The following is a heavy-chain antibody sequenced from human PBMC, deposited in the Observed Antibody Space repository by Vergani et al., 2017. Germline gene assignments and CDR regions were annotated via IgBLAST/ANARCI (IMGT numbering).Heavy chain of an antibody. J-gene: IGHJ1*01. V-gene: IGHV3-30-3*02. CDR3: AKQGGPDSSGYYYPEYFQH. Sequence: QVQLVESGGGVVQPGRSLRLSCAASGFTFSSYAMHWVRQAPGKGLEWVAVISYDGSNKYYADSVKGRFTISRDNSKNTLYLQMNSLRAEDTAVYYCAKQGGPDSSGYYYPEYFQHWGQSTLVTVSS. CDR1: GFTFSSYA. D-gene: IGHD3-22*01. CDR2: ISYDGSNK.